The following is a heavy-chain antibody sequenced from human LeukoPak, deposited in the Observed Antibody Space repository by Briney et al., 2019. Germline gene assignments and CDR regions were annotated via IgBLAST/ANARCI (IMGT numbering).Heavy chain of an antibody. CDR2: ISGSGGST. CDR1: GFTFSSYA. Sequence: PGGSLRLSCAASGFTFSSYAMSWVRQAPGKGLEWVSAISGSGGSTYYADSVKGRFTISRDNSKNTLYLQMNSLRAEDTAVYYCAKDGGYSSSWYEFDYWGQGTLVTVSS. V-gene: IGHV3-23*01. CDR3: AKDGGYSSSWYEFDY. D-gene: IGHD6-13*01. J-gene: IGHJ4*02.